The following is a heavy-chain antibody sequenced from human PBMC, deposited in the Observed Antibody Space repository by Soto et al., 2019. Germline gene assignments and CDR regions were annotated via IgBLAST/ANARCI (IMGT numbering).Heavy chain of an antibody. V-gene: IGHV4-59*01. CDR1: GGSISSYY. CDR3: AREVPYYVFWSGYYSVLDY. J-gene: IGHJ4*02. D-gene: IGHD3-3*01. Sequence: SETLSLTCTVSGGSISSYYWSWIRQPPGKGLEWIGYIYYSGSTNYNPSLKSRVTISVDTSKNQFSLKLSSVTAADTAVYYCAREVPYYVFWSGYYSVLDYWGQGTLVPVSS. CDR2: IYYSGST.